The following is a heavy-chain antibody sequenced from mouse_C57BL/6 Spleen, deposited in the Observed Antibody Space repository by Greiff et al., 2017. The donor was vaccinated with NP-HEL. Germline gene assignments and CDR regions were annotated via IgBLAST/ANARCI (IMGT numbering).Heavy chain of an antibody. D-gene: IGHD1-1*01. CDR3: ARDYGSSYRCFDY. CDR1: GFTFSSYA. V-gene: IGHV5-4*01. Sequence: EVKLMESGGGLVKPGGSLKLSCAASGFTFSSYAMSWVRQTPEKRLEWVATISDGGSYTYYPDNVKGRFTISRDNAKNNLYLQMSHLKSEDTAMYYCARDYGSSYRCFDYWGQGTTLTVSS. CDR2: ISDGGSYT. J-gene: IGHJ2*01.